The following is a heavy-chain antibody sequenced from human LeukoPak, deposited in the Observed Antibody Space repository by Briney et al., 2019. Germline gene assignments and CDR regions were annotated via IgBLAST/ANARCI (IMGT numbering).Heavy chain of an antibody. CDR3: ARDLYPGIAAAAPDY. D-gene: IGHD6-13*01. V-gene: IGHV1-3*03. Sequence: GASVKVSCKASRYTFTGYYMHWVRQAPGQGLEWLGWINAGNGNTKYSQEFQGRVTITRDTSASTAYMELSSLRSEDMAVYYCARDLYPGIAAAAPDYWGQGTLVTVSS. CDR2: INAGNGNT. CDR1: RYTFTGYY. J-gene: IGHJ4*02.